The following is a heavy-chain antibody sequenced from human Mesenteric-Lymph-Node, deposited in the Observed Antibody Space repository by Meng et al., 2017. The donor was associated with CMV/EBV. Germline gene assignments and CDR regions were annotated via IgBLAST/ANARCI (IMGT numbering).Heavy chain of an antibody. Sequence: SGYNFNIYGITWVRQAPGQGLEWLGWLSGYDGQTKYAQKFKGRVTLTTDTATSTAYMELRSLNSDDTAVYYCARDPHEFWSSYFFDLWGQGTLVTVSS. V-gene: IGHV1-18*01. CDR2: LSGYDGQT. D-gene: IGHD3-3*01. J-gene: IGHJ5*02. CDR3: ARDPHEFWSSYFFDL. CDR1: GYNFNIYG.